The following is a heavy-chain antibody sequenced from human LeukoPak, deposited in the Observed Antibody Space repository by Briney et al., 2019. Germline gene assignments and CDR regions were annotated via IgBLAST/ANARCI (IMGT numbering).Heavy chain of an antibody. V-gene: IGHV1-18*04. Sequence: GASVKVSCKASGYTFTSYYMHWVRQAPGQGLEWVGWISCYNGDTRYAQKFQGRVTVTTDTSTSTAYMELTSLRSDDTAVYYCARDGGTAGYSSGSDYWGQGTLVTVSS. CDR1: GYTFTSYY. D-gene: IGHD5-18*01. CDR2: ISCYNGDT. CDR3: ARDGGTAGYSSGSDY. J-gene: IGHJ4*02.